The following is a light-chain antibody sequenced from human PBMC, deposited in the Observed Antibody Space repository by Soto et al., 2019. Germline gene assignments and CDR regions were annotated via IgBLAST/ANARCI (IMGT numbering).Light chain of an antibody. J-gene: IGLJ7*01. Sequence: QSVLTQPPSVSEAPGQTVTISCSGGTSNIGNNYVFWYQQLPGTAPKLLIFNNNNRPSGIPDRFSGSKSGTSATLGIAGLQTGDEADYYCGTWDDSLSAVIFGGGTQLTVL. V-gene: IGLV1-51*01. CDR3: GTWDDSLSAVI. CDR1: TSNIGNNY. CDR2: NNN.